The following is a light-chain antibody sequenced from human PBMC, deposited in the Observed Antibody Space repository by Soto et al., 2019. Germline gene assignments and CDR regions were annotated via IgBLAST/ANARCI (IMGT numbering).Light chain of an antibody. J-gene: IGKJ1*01. CDR2: AAS. CDR1: QDIRND. V-gene: IGKV1-17*01. CDR3: LQHKNFPRT. Sequence: DTQMTQSPSSLSASVGDRVTITCRASQDIRNDLGWYQQKPGTAPKRLIHAASSFQSGVPSRFSGSGSGTEFTLTISSLQPDDIATCYCLQHKNFPRTFGQGTKV.